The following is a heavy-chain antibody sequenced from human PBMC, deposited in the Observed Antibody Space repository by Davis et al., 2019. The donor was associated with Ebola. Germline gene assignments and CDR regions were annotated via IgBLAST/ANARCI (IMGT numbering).Heavy chain of an antibody. J-gene: IGHJ4*02. D-gene: IGHD3-22*01. CDR2: ISGSGGST. Sequence: GESLKISCAASGFTFSSYAMSWVRQAPGKGLEWVSAISGSGGSTYYADSVKGRFTISRDNSKNTLYLQLNSLRAEDTAMYYCANFRPTIIYYESGGFYAQGPFDYWGQGTLVTVSS. V-gene: IGHV3-23*01. CDR1: GFTFSSYA. CDR3: ANFRPTIIYYESGGFYAQGPFDY.